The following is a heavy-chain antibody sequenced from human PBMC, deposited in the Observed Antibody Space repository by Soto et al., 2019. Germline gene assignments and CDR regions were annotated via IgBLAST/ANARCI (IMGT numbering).Heavy chain of an antibody. D-gene: IGHD4-17*01. CDR3: ARRDGVGYYYGIDV. CDR1: GYNFTSNW. Sequence: PGESLKISCKGSGYNFTSNWISWVRQMPGKGLEWMGRINPSDSYTNYSPSFQGHVTISADKSISTAYLQWSSLKASDTAVYYCARRDGVGYYYGIDVWGQGTTVTVSS. V-gene: IGHV5-10-1*01. J-gene: IGHJ6*02. CDR2: INPSDSYT.